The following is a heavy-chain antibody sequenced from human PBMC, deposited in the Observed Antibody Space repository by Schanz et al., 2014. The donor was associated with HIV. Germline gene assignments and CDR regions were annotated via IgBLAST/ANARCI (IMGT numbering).Heavy chain of an antibody. CDR3: AKDRGVVSGMVTNYYYGMDV. D-gene: IGHD5-18*01. CDR2: ISWNSDSK. Sequence: EVQLVESGGGLVQPGRSLRLSCAASGFIFDDYAMHWARQAPGKGLEWVSGISWNSDSKGYAASVKGRFTISRDNAKNSLYVQKNSLRAEDTALYYCAKDRGVVSGMVTNYYYGMDVWGQGTTVTVSS. J-gene: IGHJ6*02. CDR1: GFIFDDYA. V-gene: IGHV3-9*01.